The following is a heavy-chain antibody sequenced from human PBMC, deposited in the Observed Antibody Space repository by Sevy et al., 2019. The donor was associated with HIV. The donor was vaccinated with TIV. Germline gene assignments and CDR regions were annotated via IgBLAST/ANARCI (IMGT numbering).Heavy chain of an antibody. V-gene: IGHV1-69*13. Sequence: ASVKVSCKASGGTFSSYAISWVRQAPGQGLEWMGGIIPIFGTANYAQKFQGRVTITADESTSTAYMELGSLRSEDTAVYYCARCSSTSCYDGGFYYYYGMDVWGQGTTVTVSS. CDR1: GGTFSSYA. CDR3: ARCSSTSCYDGGFYYYYGMDV. D-gene: IGHD2-2*01. J-gene: IGHJ6*02. CDR2: IIPIFGTA.